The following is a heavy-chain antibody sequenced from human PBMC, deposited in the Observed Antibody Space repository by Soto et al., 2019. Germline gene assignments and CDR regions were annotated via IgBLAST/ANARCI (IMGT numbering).Heavy chain of an antibody. CDR2: ISGSGDYT. J-gene: IGHJ3*02. CDR3: ANHGGFDI. Sequence: EVQLLESGGGLVQPGGSLRLSCAASGFTFSTSGMSWVRQAPGKGLEWVSSISGSGDYTNYADSVKGRCTISRDNSKNTLYLQINSLTAEDTAVYYCANHGGFDIWGQGTMVAVSS. CDR1: GFTFSTSG. V-gene: IGHV3-23*01. D-gene: IGHD4-17*01.